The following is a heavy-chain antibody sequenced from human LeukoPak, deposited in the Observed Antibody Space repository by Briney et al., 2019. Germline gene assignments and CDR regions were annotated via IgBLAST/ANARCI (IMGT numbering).Heavy chain of an antibody. J-gene: IGHJ4*02. V-gene: IGHV3-23*01. D-gene: IGHD6-19*01. CDR1: GCAFSRYA. Sequence: GGSLRLSCAASGCAFSRYAMTWVRQAPGKGLEWVSAISGSGGSTYYADSVKGRFTISRDNSKNTLFLQMNSLRAEDTAVYYGIPVAGTGFDYWGQGTLVTVSS. CDR3: IPVAGTGFDY. CDR2: ISGSGGST.